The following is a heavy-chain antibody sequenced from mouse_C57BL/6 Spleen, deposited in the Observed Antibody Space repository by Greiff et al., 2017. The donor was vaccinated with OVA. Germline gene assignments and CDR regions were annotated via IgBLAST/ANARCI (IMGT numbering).Heavy chain of an antibody. CDR2: ISYSGST. CDR3: AREGYYGYFDY. Sequence: EVKLVESGPGMVKPSQSLSLTCTVTGYSITSGYDWHWIRHFPGNKLEWMGYISYSGSTNYNPSLKSRISITHDTSKNHFFLKLNSVTTEDTATYYCAREGYYGYFDYWGQGTTLTVSS. D-gene: IGHD1-1*01. CDR1: GYSITSGYD. J-gene: IGHJ2*01. V-gene: IGHV3-1*01.